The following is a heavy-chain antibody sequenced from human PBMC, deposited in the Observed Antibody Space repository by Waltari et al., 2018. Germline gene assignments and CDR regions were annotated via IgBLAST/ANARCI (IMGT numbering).Heavy chain of an antibody. J-gene: IGHJ2*01. D-gene: IGHD4-17*01. CDR2: ISGSGGST. Sequence: EVQLLESGGGLVQPGGSLRLSCAASGFTFSSYAMSWVRQAPGKGLEWVSAISGSGGSTYYADSVKGRFTISRDNSKNTLYLQMNSLRAEDTAVYYCARFYGDFRYFDLWGRGTLVTVSS. V-gene: IGHV3-23*01. CDR1: GFTFSSYA. CDR3: ARFYGDFRYFDL.